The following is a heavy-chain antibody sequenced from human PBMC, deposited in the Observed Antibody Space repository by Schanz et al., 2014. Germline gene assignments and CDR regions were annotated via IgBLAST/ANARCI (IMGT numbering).Heavy chain of an antibody. Sequence: QVQLVQSGAEVKKPGASVKVSCKASGYTFVSYSMHWVRQAPGQGLEWMGIINLSGGSTNNAQKFQGRVTITRDTLASTAYMEVSSLRSEDTAVYYCARSGSSNWYFFDYWGQGTLVTVSS. CDR2: INLSGGST. CDR3: ARSGSSNWYFFDY. J-gene: IGHJ4*02. CDR1: GYTFVSYS. D-gene: IGHD6-13*01. V-gene: IGHV1-46*01.